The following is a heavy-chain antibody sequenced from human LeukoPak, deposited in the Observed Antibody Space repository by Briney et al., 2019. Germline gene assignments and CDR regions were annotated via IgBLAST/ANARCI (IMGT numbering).Heavy chain of an antibody. D-gene: IGHD1-26*01. J-gene: IGHJ4*02. CDR3: ARDWELLNFDY. CDR2: ISGSGGST. Sequence: GGSLRLSCAASGFTFSSYAMSWVLQAPGKGLEWVSAISGSGGSTYYADSVKGRFTISRDNAKNSLYLQMNSLRAEDTAVYYCARDWELLNFDYWGQGTLVTVSS. V-gene: IGHV3-23*01. CDR1: GFTFSSYA.